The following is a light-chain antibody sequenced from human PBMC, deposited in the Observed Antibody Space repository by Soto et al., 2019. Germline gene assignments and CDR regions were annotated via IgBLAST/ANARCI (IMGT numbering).Light chain of an antibody. V-gene: IGKV1-39*01. J-gene: IGKJ3*01. CDR1: QSISSY. CDR2: AAS. CDR3: QLFYDYPHS. Sequence: DIQMTQSPSSLSASVGDRVTITCRASQSISSYLNWYQQKPGKAPKLLIYAASTLQSGVPTRFSGSGSETNFTLTISSLQPEDFATYYCQLFYDYPHSFGPGTKVDI.